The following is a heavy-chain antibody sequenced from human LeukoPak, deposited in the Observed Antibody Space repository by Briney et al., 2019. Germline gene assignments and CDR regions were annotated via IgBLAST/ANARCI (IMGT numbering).Heavy chain of an antibody. CDR2: IIPILGIA. Sequence: ASVKVSCKASGGTFSSYAISWVRQAPGQGLEWMGRIIPILGIANYAQKFQGRVTITADKSTSTAYMELSSLRSEDTAVYYCAERSRQWLMDDAFDIWGQGTMVTVSS. V-gene: IGHV1-69*04. CDR3: AERSRQWLMDDAFDI. J-gene: IGHJ3*02. D-gene: IGHD6-19*01. CDR1: GGTFSSYA.